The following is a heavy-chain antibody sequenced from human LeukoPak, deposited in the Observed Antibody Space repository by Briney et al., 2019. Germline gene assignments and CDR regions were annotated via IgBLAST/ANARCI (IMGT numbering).Heavy chain of an antibody. CDR1: GGTFSSSA. V-gene: IGHV1-69*04. D-gene: IGHD3-9*01. Sequence: SVKVSCKASGGTFSSSAISWVRQAPGQGLEWMGRIIPILGIANYAQKFQGRVTITADKSTSTAYMELSSLRSEDTAVYYCAREGYDILTGYFDPWGQGTLVTVSS. CDR3: AREGYDILTGYFDP. J-gene: IGHJ5*02. CDR2: IIPILGIA.